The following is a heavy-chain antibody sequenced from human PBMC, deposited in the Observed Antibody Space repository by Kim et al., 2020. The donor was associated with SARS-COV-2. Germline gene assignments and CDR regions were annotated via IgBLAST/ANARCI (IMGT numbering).Heavy chain of an antibody. J-gene: IGHJ4*02. CDR2: ISSSSSYI. V-gene: IGHV3-21*01. Sequence: GGSLRLSCAASGFTFSSYSMNWVRQAPGKGLEWVSSISSSSSYIYYADSVKGRFTISRDNAKNSLYLQMNSLRAEDTAAYYCARAITVATFDYWGQGTLVTVSS. CDR3: ARAITVATFDY. D-gene: IGHD4-4*01. CDR1: GFTFSSYS.